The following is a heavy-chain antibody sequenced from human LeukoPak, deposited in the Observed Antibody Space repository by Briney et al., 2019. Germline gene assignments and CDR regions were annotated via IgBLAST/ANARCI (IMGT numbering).Heavy chain of an antibody. D-gene: IGHD1-26*01. CDR1: GGSISSYY. Sequence: SETLSLTCTVSGGSISSYYWSWIRQPAGKGLEWIGRIYTSGSTNYNPSLKSRVTMSVDTSKNQFSLKLSPVTAADTAVYYCARGAPRIVGAAYYFHYWGQGTLVTVSS. CDR2: IYTSGST. CDR3: ARGAPRIVGAAYYFHY. J-gene: IGHJ4*02. V-gene: IGHV4-4*07.